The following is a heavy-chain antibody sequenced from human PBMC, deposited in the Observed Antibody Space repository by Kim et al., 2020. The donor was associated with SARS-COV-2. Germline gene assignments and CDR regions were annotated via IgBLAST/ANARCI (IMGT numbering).Heavy chain of an antibody. D-gene: IGHD5-18*01. CDR3: ARGRARGYSYGDDY. J-gene: IGHJ4*02. CDR2: ISYDGSNK. V-gene: IGHV3-30*04. CDR1: GFTFSSYA. Sequence: GGSLRLSWAASGFTFSSYAMHWVRQAPGKGLEWVAVISYDGSNKYYADSVKGRFTISRDNSKNTLYLQMNSLRAEDTAVYYCARGRARGYSYGDDYWGQGTLVTVSS.